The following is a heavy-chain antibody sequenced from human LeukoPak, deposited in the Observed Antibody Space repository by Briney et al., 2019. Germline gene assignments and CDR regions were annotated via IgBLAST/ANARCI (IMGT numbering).Heavy chain of an antibody. CDR3: ASVYGSGSYYNPDAFDI. CDR2: IKQDGSEK. D-gene: IGHD3-10*01. V-gene: IGHV3-7*01. J-gene: IGHJ3*02. Sequence: GGPLRLSCAASGFTFSRYWMSWVRQAPGKGLEWVANIKQDGSEKYYVDSVKGRFTISRDNAKNSLYLQMNSLRAEDTAVYYCASVYGSGSYYNPDAFDIWGQGTMVTVSS. CDR1: GFTFSRYW.